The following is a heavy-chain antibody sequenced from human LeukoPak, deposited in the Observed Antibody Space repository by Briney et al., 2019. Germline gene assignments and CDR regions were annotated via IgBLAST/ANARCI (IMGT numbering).Heavy chain of an antibody. Sequence: GESLKISCKGSGYSFTSYWIGWVRQMPGKGLERMGIIYPGDSDTRYSPSFQGQVTISADKSISTAYLQWSSLKASDTAMYYCARHSPSAAGRDWFDPWGQGTLVTVSS. CDR2: IYPGDSDT. D-gene: IGHD6-13*01. J-gene: IGHJ5*02. CDR1: GYSFTSYW. CDR3: ARHSPSAAGRDWFDP. V-gene: IGHV5-51*01.